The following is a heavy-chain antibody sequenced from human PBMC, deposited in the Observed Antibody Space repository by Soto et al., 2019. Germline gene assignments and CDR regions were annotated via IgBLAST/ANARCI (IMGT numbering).Heavy chain of an antibody. V-gene: IGHV3-30*18. D-gene: IGHD4-17*01. J-gene: IGHJ3*02. CDR2: ISYDGSNK. Sequence: QVQLVESGGGVVQPGRSLRLSCAASGFTFSSYGMHWVRQAPGKGLEWVAVISYDGSNKYYADSVKGRFTISRDNSKNTLYRQMNSLRAEDTAVYYCAKEDYGDYGDAFDIWGQGTMVTVSS. CDR1: GFTFSSYG. CDR3: AKEDYGDYGDAFDI.